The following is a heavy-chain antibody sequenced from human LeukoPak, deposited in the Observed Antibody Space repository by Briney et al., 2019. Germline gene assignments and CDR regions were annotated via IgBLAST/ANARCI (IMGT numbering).Heavy chain of an antibody. J-gene: IGHJ4*02. V-gene: IGHV3-23*01. CDR1: GFTFSRYA. Sequence: GGSLRLSCAASGFTFSRYAMSWVRQAPGKELEWVSAISGSGGSTYYADSVKGRFTISRDNSKNTLYLQMNSLRAEDTAVYYCAKTSYYYDSSYFDYWGQGTLVTVSS. D-gene: IGHD3-22*01. CDR2: ISGSGGST. CDR3: AKTSYYYDSSYFDY.